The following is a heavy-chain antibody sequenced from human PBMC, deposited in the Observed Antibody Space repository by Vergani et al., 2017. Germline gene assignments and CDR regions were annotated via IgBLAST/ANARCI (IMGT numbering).Heavy chain of an antibody. V-gene: IGHV4-61*02. D-gene: IGHD3-10*01. Sequence: QVQLHESGPGLVKPSETLSLICSVSGVSMQSGSFYWTWIRQTAERRLEWMGRVYPSGTTNYNPSLKSRVTLSVDTSKTQLSLRMTSVTAADTAVYYCARDSWTSELRGVYWFDTWGQGTLVSVSS. J-gene: IGHJ5*02. CDR3: ARDSWTSELRGVYWFDT. CDR1: GVSMQSGSFY. CDR2: VYPSGTT.